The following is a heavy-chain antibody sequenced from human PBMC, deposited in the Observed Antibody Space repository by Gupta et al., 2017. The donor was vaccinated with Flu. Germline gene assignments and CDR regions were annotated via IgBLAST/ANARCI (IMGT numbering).Heavy chain of an antibody. J-gene: IGHJ6*02. CDR1: GYSFTSHW. D-gene: IGHD3-16*01. CDR3: ARLRDWGYGMDV. CDR2: IYPGDSDT. V-gene: IGHV5-51*03. Sequence: QLVQSGAEVKKPGESLKISCKGSGYSFTSHWIVWVRQVPGKGLEWGGIIYPGDSDTRYSPSFQGQVTFSADTSSTTAYLQWSSLKASDTAMYYCARLRDWGYGMDVWGQGTTVTVSS.